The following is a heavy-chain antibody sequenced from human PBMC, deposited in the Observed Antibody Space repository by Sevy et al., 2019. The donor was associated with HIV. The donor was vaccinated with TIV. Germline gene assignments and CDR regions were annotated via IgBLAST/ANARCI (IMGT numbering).Heavy chain of an antibody. D-gene: IGHD2-15*01. V-gene: IGHV1-69*13. J-gene: IGHJ4*02. Sequence: ASVKVSCQASGGTFSSYAISWVRQAPGQGLEWMGEIIPIFGTANYARKFHGRVTITADDSKSTAYMELSSLRSEDTAVYYCNLAYCSGGSCYSGASFDYWGQGTLVTVSS. CDR3: NLAYCSGGSCYSGASFDY. CDR1: GGTFSSYA. CDR2: IIPIFGTA.